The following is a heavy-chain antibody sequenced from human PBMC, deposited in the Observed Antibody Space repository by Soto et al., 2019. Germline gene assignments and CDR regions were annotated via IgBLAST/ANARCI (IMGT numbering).Heavy chain of an antibody. CDR2: INAGNGNT. CDR3: ARVPYSSGWYVD. D-gene: IGHD6-19*01. Sequence: ASVQVSCKASGYTFTSYAMHWVRQAPGQRLEWMGWINAGNGNTKYSQKFQGRVTITRDTSASTAYMELSSLRSEDTAVYYCARVPYSSGWYVDWGQGTLVTVSS. J-gene: IGHJ4*02. V-gene: IGHV1-3*01. CDR1: GYTFTSYA.